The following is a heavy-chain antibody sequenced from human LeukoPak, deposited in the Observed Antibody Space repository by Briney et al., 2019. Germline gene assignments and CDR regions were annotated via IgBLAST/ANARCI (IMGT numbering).Heavy chain of an antibody. D-gene: IGHD3-22*01. J-gene: IGHJ4*02. Sequence: PGGSLRLSCAASGFSFDDYGLTWVRQAPGKGLEWVSGINWNGDSTDYADSVKGRFTISRDNAKNSLYLQMNSLRAEDTDLYYCARDLRVVITGSFDSWGQGTVVTVSS. CDR1: GFSFDDYG. V-gene: IGHV3-20*04. CDR3: ARDLRVVITGSFDS. CDR2: INWNGDST.